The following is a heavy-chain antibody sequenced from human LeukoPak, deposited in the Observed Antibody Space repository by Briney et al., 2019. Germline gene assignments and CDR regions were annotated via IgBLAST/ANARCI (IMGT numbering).Heavy chain of an antibody. CDR2: ISYDGSNK. V-gene: IGHV3-30*01. CDR1: GFTFSSYA. J-gene: IGHJ4*02. CDR3: AREGSGWPGDYFDY. Sequence: PGGSLRLSCAASGFTFSSYAMHWVRQAPGKGLEWVAVISYDGSNKYYADSVKGRFTISRDNSKNTLYLQMNSLRAEDTAVYYCAREGSGWPGDYFDYWGQGTLVTVSS. D-gene: IGHD6-19*01.